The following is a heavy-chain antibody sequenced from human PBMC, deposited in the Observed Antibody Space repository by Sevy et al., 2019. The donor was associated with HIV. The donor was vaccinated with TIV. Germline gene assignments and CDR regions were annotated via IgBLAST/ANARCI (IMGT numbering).Heavy chain of an antibody. CDR1: GFTSSSYA. CDR2: LSDRGVST. CDR3: ARDRATSATAPLFDY. D-gene: IGHD2-21*02. J-gene: IGHJ4*02. Sequence: GGSLRLSCAASGFTSSSYAMSWVRQPPGRGLEWVSTLSDRGVSTYYADSVKGRFTISRDNSKNILYLQMNSLRAEDTDVYYCARDRATSATAPLFDYWGQGTLVTVSS. V-gene: IGHV3-23*01.